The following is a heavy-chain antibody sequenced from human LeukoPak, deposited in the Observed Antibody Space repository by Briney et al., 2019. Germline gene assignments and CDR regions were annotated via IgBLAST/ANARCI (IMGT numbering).Heavy chain of an antibody. CDR3: ARYSGSYYSALLGY. V-gene: IGHV1-2*02. CDR2: IRPNSGGT. J-gene: IGHJ4*02. D-gene: IGHD3-10*01. CDR1: GNTLNRYY. Sequence: GPVEVPLKGSGNTLNRYYMHWVRKAPGKGPEWIGWIRPNSGGTNYAQKFQGRVTMTRDTSISTAYMELSRLRPDDTAVYYCARYSGSYYSALLGYWGQGTLVTVSS.